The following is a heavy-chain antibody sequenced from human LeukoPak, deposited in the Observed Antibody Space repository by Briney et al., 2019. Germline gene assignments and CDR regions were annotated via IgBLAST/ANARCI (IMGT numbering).Heavy chain of an antibody. D-gene: IGHD2-2*01. CDR1: GYTFNGYY. CDR3: ARDLGVYCSSTSCSSVY. Sequence: ASVKVSCKASGYTFNGYYIHWVRQAPGQGLEWMGWINPNSGGTNYAQKFQGRVTMTRDTSISTAYMELSRLRSDDTAVYYCARDLGVYCSSTSCSSVYWGQGTLVTVSS. J-gene: IGHJ4*02. CDR2: INPNSGGT. V-gene: IGHV1-2*02.